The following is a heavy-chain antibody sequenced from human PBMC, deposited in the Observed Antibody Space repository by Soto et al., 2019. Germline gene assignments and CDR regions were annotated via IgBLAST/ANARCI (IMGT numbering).Heavy chain of an antibody. D-gene: IGHD6-13*01. CDR2: IWYDGSNK. CDR1: GFTFSSYG. CDR3: ARDVYSAAGTSYFAY. Sequence: QVQLVESGGGVVQPGRSLRLSCAASGFTFSSYGMHWVRQAPGKGLEWVAVIWYDGSNKYYADSVKGRFTVSRDNCKNTLYLQKNSLRAKDTAVYYCARDVYSAAGTSYFAYWGQGTLVTLCS. V-gene: IGHV3-33*01. J-gene: IGHJ4*02.